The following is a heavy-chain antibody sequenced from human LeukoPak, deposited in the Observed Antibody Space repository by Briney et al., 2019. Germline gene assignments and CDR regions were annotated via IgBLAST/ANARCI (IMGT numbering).Heavy chain of an antibody. CDR2: IYYSGST. CDR3: AKLYSGYATYYYYYMDV. CDR1: GGSISSSSYY. J-gene: IGHJ6*03. V-gene: IGHV4-39*07. D-gene: IGHD5-12*01. Sequence: PSETLSLTCTVSGGSISSSSYYWGWIRQPPGKGLEWIGSIYYSGSTYYNPSLKSRVTISVDTSKNQFSLKLSSVTAADTAVYYCAKLYSGYATYYYYYMDVWGKGTTVTVSS.